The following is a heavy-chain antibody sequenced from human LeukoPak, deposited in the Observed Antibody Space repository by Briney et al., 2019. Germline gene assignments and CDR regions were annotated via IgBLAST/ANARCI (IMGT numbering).Heavy chain of an antibody. CDR1: GYTFTSYD. D-gene: IGHD6-13*01. CDR3: ARGIDSSWYFGVRNDWFDP. J-gene: IGHJ5*02. CDR2: MNPNSGNT. Sequence: ASVKVSCKASGYTFTSYDINWVRQATGQGLEWMGWMNPNSGNTGYAQKFQGRVTITRNTSISTAYMELSSLRSEDTAVYYCARGIDSSWYFGVRNDWFDPWGQGTLVTVSS. V-gene: IGHV1-8*03.